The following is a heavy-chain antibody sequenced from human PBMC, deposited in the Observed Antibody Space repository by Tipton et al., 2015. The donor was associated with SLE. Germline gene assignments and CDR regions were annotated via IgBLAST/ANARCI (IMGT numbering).Heavy chain of an antibody. D-gene: IGHD1-26*01. CDR3: ARQGVSGRGFDI. Sequence: TLSLTCAVSGYSISSGYYWGWSRLPPGKGMEWIGYFYYSGSTYYTPSPKSRVTISVDTSKNQFSLKSSSVTAADTAVYYCARQGVSGRGFDIWGQGTMVTVSS. CDR2: FYYSGST. CDR1: GYSISSGYY. J-gene: IGHJ3*02. V-gene: IGHV4-38-2*01.